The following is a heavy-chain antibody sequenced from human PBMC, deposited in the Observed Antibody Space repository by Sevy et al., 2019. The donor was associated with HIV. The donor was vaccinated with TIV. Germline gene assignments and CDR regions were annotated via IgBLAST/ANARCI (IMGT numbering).Heavy chain of an antibody. D-gene: IGHD3-22*01. V-gene: IGHV1-2*04. J-gene: IGHJ4*02. CDR2: INPNSGGT. CDR1: GYTFTGYY. Sequence: ASVKVSCKASGYTFTGYYMHWVRQAPGQGLEWMGWINPNSGGTNYAQKFQGWVTMTRDTSISTAYMELSRLRSDDTAVYYCARDADYYDSSGYYHGVFDYWGQRTLVTVSS. CDR3: ARDADYYDSSGYYHGVFDY.